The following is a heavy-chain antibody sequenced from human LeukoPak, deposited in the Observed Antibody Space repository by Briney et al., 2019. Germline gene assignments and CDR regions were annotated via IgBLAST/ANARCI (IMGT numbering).Heavy chain of an antibody. J-gene: IGHJ4*02. D-gene: IGHD4-23*01. V-gene: IGHV3-23*01. CDR2: ISGSGSI. CDR3: AKGARTVVNYPNDY. CDR1: GFTFSSYA. Sequence: GGSLRLSCAASGFTFSSYAMSWVRQAPGKGLEWVSAISGSGSIYYADSVKGRFTISRDNSKNTLYLQMNSLRAKDTAVYYCAKGARTVVNYPNDYWGQGTLVTVSS.